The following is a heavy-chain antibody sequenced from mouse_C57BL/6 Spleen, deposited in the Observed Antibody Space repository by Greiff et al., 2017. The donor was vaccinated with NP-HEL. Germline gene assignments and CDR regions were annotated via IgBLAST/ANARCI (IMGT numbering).Heavy chain of an antibody. Sequence: VQLVESGAELVRPGTSVKMSCKASGYTFTNYWIGWAKQRPGHGLEWIGDIYPGGGYTNYNEKFKGKATLTADKSSSTAYMQFSSLTSEDSAIYYCARWEAVTGAMDYWGQGTSVTVSS. J-gene: IGHJ4*01. CDR2: IYPGGGYT. D-gene: IGHD2-12*01. V-gene: IGHV1-63*01. CDR3: ARWEAVTGAMDY. CDR1: GYTFTNYW.